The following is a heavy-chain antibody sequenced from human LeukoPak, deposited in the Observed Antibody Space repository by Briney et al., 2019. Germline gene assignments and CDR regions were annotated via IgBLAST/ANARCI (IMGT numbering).Heavy chain of an antibody. CDR3: ARARDFWSGYTENWFDP. CDR1: GGTFSSYA. D-gene: IGHD3-3*01. V-gene: IGHV1-69*05. J-gene: IGHJ5*02. Sequence: SVKVSCKASGGTFSSYAISWVRQAPGQGLEWMGGIIPIFGTANYAQKFQGRVTITTDESTSTAYMELSSLRSEDTAVYYRARARDFWSGYTENWFDPWGQGTLVTVSS. CDR2: IIPIFGTA.